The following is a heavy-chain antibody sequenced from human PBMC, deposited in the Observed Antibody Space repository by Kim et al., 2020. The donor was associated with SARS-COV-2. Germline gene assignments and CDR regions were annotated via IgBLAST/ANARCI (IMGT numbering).Heavy chain of an antibody. Sequence: GGSLRLSCAASGFTFSDDYMSWIRQAPGKGLEWVSYISSSGNTKYYAGSVKGRFTISRDNAKKSLYLQMNNLRAEDTAVYYCARSGSYLPFGDYWGQGTLGTVSS. D-gene: IGHD3-10*01. CDR2: ISSSGNTK. CDR1: GFTFSDDY. CDR3: ARSGSYLPFGDY. V-gene: IGHV3-11*01. J-gene: IGHJ4*02.